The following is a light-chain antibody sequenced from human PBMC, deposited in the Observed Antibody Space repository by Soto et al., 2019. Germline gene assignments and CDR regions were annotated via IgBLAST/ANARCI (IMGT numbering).Light chain of an antibody. CDR1: SSQIGSNT. J-gene: IGLJ3*02. V-gene: IGLV1-44*01. CDR2: DND. CDR3: AAWHDSRNAWV. Sequence: QSALTQPPSLSGTPGQRVTISCSGSSSQIGSNTVSWYQQLPGKAPKLLIYDNDRRPSGVPDRFSGSKSGTSGSLAISDLHSEDEADYFCAAWHDSRNAWVFGGGTKLTVL.